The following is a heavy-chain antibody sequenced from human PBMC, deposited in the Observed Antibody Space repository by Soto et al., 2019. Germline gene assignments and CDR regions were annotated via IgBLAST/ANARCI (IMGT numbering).Heavy chain of an antibody. D-gene: IGHD2-2*01. CDR3: ARHVPYCSDTSHCAYGMDV. Sequence: PSETLSLTCTVSGGSISSGGYYWSWIRQHPGKGLEWIGYIYYSGSTNYNPSLKSRVTISVDTSKNQFSLKLSSVTAADTAVYYCARHVPYCSDTSHCAYGMDVWGQGTTVTVS. V-gene: IGHV4-61*08. CDR2: IYYSGST. CDR1: GGSISSGGYY. J-gene: IGHJ6*02.